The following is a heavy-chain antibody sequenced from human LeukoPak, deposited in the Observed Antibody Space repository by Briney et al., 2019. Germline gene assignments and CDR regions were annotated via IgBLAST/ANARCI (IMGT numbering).Heavy chain of an antibody. Sequence: SETLSLTCTVSGASIRSGDYYWSWIRQPPGKGLEWIGYIFYSGSTNYNPSLKSRVTISVDTSKNQFSLKLSSVTAADTAVYYCARERRDSSGYLDYWGQGTLVTVSS. D-gene: IGHD3-22*01. CDR2: IFYSGST. V-gene: IGHV4-61*08. J-gene: IGHJ4*02. CDR1: GASIRSGDYY. CDR3: ARERRDSSGYLDY.